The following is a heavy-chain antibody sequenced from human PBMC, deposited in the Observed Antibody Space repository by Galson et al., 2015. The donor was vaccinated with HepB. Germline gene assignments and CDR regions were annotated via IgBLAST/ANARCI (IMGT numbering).Heavy chain of an antibody. CDR3: ARDASISQNAEYFQH. CDR1: GFTFTSST. CDR2: IVVGSGNT. J-gene: IGHJ1*01. D-gene: IGHD3-10*01. V-gene: IGHV1-58*01. Sequence: SVKVSCKASGFTFTSSTVQWVRQARGQRLEWIGWIVVGSGNTNYAQKFQERVTITRDMSTSTAFMYLSGLRSGDTAVYYCARDASISQNAEYFQHWGQGTLVTVSS.